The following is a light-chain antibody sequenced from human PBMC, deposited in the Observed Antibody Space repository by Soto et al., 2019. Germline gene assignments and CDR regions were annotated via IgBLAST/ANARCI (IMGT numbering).Light chain of an antibody. J-gene: IGKJ1*01. Sequence: ETVLTQSPGTLSLSPGERATFSCRASKTIRSNYLARYRQTPGQAPRLLIYGASNRATGIEDRFSGSGSGTDFTLTISRLEPEDFAPYYCQQYDSSPWTFGQGTKVEIK. CDR3: QQYDSSPWT. CDR1: KTIRSNY. V-gene: IGKV3-20*01. CDR2: GAS.